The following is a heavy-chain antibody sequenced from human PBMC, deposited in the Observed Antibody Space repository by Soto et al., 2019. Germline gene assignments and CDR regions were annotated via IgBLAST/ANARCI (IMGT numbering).Heavy chain of an antibody. D-gene: IGHD3-10*01. CDR1: GYTFTNFG. CDR3: MVRGVIITIDAFDI. V-gene: IGHV1-18*01. Sequence: ASVKVSCKASGYTFTNFGISWVRQAPGQGLEWMGWISAYNGNTNYAQKFQGWVTMTRDTSISTAYMELSRLRSDDTAVYYCMVRGVIITIDAFDIWGQGTMVTVSS. J-gene: IGHJ3*02. CDR2: ISAYNGNT.